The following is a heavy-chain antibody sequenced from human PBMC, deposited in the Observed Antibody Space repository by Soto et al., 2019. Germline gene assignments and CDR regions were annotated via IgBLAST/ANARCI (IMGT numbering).Heavy chain of an antibody. CDR2: IIPILGIA. CDR1: GGTFSSYT. CDR3: ARAEYSSGWYYYGMDV. Sequence: EASVKVSCKASGGTFSSYTISWVRQAPGQGLEWMGRIIPILGIANYAQKFQGRVTITADKSTSTAYMELSSLRSEDTAVYYCARAEYSSGWYYYGMDVWGQGTTVTVSS. V-gene: IGHV1-69*02. D-gene: IGHD6-19*01. J-gene: IGHJ6*02.